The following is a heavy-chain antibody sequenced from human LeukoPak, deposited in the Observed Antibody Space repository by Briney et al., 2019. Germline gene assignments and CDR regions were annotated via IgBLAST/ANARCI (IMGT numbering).Heavy chain of an antibody. CDR2: IYYSGST. V-gene: IGHV4-59*08. J-gene: IGHJ4*02. CDR1: GGSISSYY. CDR3: ARGPSYSSSWYKQFDY. Sequence: PSETLSLTCTVSGGSISSYYWSWIRQPPGKGLEWIGYIYYSGSTYYSPSLKSRVTISVDTSKNQFSLKLSSVTAADTAVYYCARGPSYSSSWYKQFDYWGQGTLVTVSS. D-gene: IGHD6-13*01.